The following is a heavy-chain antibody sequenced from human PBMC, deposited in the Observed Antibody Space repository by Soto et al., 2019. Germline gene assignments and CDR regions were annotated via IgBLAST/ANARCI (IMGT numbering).Heavy chain of an antibody. CDR1: GGSINSNNYY. CDR3: AKVVVAATRHTDFDS. Sequence: SETLPLTCTVSGGSINSNNYYWAWIRQPPGKGLAWIASIYYDGSTYYNPSLKSRVTISIDTSKNQFSLRLRSVTAADTAIYYCAKVVVAATRHTDFDSWGQGTLVTVSS. D-gene: IGHD2-15*01. CDR2: IYYDGST. V-gene: IGHV4-39*01. J-gene: IGHJ4*02.